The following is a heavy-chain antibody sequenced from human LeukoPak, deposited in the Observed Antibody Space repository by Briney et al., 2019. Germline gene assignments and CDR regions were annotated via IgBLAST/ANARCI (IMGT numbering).Heavy chain of an antibody. D-gene: IGHD2-2*01. CDR1: GFTFSSYS. CDR3: ARAGYCSSTSCYEVGYFDY. V-gene: IGHV3-21*01. Sequence: GGSLRLSCAASGFTFSSYSMNWVRQAPGKGLEWVSSISSSSSYIYYADSVKGRFTISRDNAKNLLYLQMNSLRAEDTAVYYCARAGYCSSTSCYEVGYFDYWGQGTLVTVSS. J-gene: IGHJ4*02. CDR2: ISSSSSYI.